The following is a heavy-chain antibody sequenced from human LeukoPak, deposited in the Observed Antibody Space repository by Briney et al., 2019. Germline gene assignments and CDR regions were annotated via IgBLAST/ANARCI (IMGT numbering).Heavy chain of an antibody. V-gene: IGHV3-30-3*01. D-gene: IGHD5-18*01. J-gene: IGHJ4*02. CDR1: GFTFSSYT. CDR3: ARDEGYSYGHPFDY. Sequence: PGGSLRLSCAASGFTFSSYTMHWVRQAPGKGLEWVALISYDGSNKYYADSVKGRFTISRDNSKNTLYLQMNYLRTEETAVHSCARDEGYSYGHPFDYWGQGTLVTVSS. CDR2: ISYDGSNK.